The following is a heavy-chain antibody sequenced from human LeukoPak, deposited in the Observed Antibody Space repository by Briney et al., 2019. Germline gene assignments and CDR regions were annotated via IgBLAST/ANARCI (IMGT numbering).Heavy chain of an antibody. V-gene: IGHV3-21*01. D-gene: IGHD3-22*01. CDR2: ITSSSTFI. J-gene: IGHJ4*02. CDR3: ARDDVSGFY. Sequence: SGGSLRLSCAASGFGFSRYTMNWVRQAPGKGLEWVSSITSSSTFIYYAGSVKGRFTISRDNAKNSLFLQMNSLRAEDTAVYYCARDDVSGFYWGQGTLATVSS. CDR1: GFGFSRYT.